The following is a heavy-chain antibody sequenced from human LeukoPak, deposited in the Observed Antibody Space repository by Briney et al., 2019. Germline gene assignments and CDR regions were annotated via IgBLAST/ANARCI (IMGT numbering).Heavy chain of an antibody. J-gene: IGHJ4*02. CDR3: ASLRTGDFDY. V-gene: IGHV4-34*01. Sequence: SETLSLTCAVYGGSFSGYYWGWIRQPPGKGLEWIGNIYYSGSTYYNPSFKSRLTISVDTSKNQFSLKLSSVTAADTAVYYCASLRTGDFDYWGQGALVTVSS. CDR1: GGSFSGYY. D-gene: IGHD3-10*01. CDR2: IYYSGST.